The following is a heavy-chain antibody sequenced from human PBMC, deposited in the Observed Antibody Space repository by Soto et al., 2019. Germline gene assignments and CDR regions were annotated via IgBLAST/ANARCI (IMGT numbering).Heavy chain of an antibody. Sequence: ASVKVSCKASGGTFYNYGFSWMRQAPGQGLEWMGRIIPVIGVPSYAEEFQGRVTITTDKSATTAYMELSSLRSEDTAVYYCARDSSSGPPEYSCYGMDVWGQGTTVTVSS. J-gene: IGHJ6*02. CDR3: ARDSSSGPPEYSCYGMDV. D-gene: IGHD3-22*01. V-gene: IGHV1-69*04. CDR2: IIPVIGVP. CDR1: GGTFYNYG.